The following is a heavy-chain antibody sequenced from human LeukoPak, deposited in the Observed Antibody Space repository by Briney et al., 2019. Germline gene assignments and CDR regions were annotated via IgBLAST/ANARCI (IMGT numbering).Heavy chain of an antibody. CDR3: ARSTVTTGSYHFDY. Sequence: ASVKVSCRASGYTFASYGISWVRQAPGQGLEWMGWISAYNGYTNYAQKLQGRVTMTTDTSTSTAYMELRSLRADDTAVYYCARSTVTTGSYHFDYWGQGTLVTVSS. CDR1: GYTFASYG. D-gene: IGHD1-26*01. CDR2: ISAYNGYT. J-gene: IGHJ4*02. V-gene: IGHV1-18*01.